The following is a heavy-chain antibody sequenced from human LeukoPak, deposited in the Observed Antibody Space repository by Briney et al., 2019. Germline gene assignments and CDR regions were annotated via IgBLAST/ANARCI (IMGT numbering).Heavy chain of an antibody. CDR2: IIPIFGTA. CDR3: ARQGVWIDAFDI. V-gene: IGHV1-69*06. CDR1: GGTFSSYA. Sequence: SVKVSCKASGGTFSSYAISWVRQAPGQGLEWMGGIIPIFGTANYAQKFQGRVTITADKSTSTAYMELSSLRSEDMAVYYCARQGVWIDAFDIWGQGTMVTVSS. D-gene: IGHD5-12*01. J-gene: IGHJ3*02.